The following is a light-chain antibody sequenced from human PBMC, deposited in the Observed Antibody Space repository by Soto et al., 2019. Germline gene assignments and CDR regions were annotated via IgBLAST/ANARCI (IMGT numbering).Light chain of an antibody. CDR3: QQYNSYSPEWT. CDR2: DAS. J-gene: IGKJ1*01. Sequence: DIQITQSPSSRCPWVRDIVTITCRAIQSISSWLAWYQQKPGKAPKLLIYDASSLESGVPSRFSGSGSGTEFTLTISSLQPDDFATYYCQQYNSYSPEWTFGQGTKVDI. V-gene: IGKV1-5*01. CDR1: QSISSW.